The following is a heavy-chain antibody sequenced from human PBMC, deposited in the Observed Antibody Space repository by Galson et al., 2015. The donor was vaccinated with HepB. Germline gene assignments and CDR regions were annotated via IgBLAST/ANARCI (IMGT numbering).Heavy chain of an antibody. J-gene: IGHJ4*02. CDR3: AKDPDPIAASLPGD. V-gene: IGHV3-30*18. Sequence: SLRLSCAASGFTFSYFGMHWVRQAPGKGLEWVAVISYDGRNKYYGDSVKGRFIISRDNSKSTLDLQMSSLTTDDTAVYYCAKDPDPIAASLPGDWGLGTLVTVSS. CDR2: ISYDGRNK. D-gene: IGHD6-13*01. CDR1: GFTFSYFG.